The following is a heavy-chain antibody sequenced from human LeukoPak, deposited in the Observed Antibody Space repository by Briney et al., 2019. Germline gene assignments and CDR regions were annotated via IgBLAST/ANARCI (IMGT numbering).Heavy chain of an antibody. Sequence: PSETLSLTCTVSGGSISSGGYYWSWIRQHPGKGLEWIGYIYYSGSTYYNPSLKSRVTISVDTSKNQFSLKLSAVTAADTAVYYCAAHRGRDGFLNTFDYWGQGTLVTVSS. CDR2: IYYSGST. CDR3: AAHRGRDGFLNTFDY. J-gene: IGHJ4*02. CDR1: GGSISSGGYY. D-gene: IGHD5-24*01. V-gene: IGHV4-31*03.